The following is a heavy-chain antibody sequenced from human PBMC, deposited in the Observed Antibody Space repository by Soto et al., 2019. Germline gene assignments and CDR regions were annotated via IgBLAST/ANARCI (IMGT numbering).Heavy chain of an antibody. CDR1: GFTFRNFG. V-gene: IGHV3-33*01. J-gene: IGHJ4*02. CDR2: ISNDENIK. Sequence: PGGSLRLSCVASGFTFRNFGMHWVRQAPGKGLEWVAVISNDENIKQYADSVRGRLAIARDNSKNTLYLQVTSLRAEDTAIYYCARGLRSVLDYWGQGALVTVSS. CDR3: ARGLRSVLDY. D-gene: IGHD6-6*01.